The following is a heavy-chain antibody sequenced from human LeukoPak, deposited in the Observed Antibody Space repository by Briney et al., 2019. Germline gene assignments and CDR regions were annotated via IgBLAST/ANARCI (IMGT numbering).Heavy chain of an antibody. CDR2: IYPGDSDT. CDR1: GYSFTSYW. J-gene: IGHJ4*02. Sequence: GESLKISCKGSGYSFTSYWIGWVRQMPGKGLEWMGIIYPGDSDTRYSPSFQGQVTISADKSISTAYLQWSSLKASDTAMYYRARHQYSSSRSLDYWGQGTLVTVSS. D-gene: IGHD6-13*01. CDR3: ARHQYSSSRSLDY. V-gene: IGHV5-51*01.